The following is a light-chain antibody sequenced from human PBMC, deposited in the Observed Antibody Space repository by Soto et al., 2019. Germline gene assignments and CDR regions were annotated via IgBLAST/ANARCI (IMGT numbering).Light chain of an antibody. V-gene: IGLV2-18*02. Sequence: QSALTQPPSVSGSPGQSVTISCTGTSSDVGIYNRVSWYQQPPGTAPKLIIYEVSNRPPGFPDRFSGSKSGNTASLTISGLQAEDEADYYCSSYTSSRTVVFGGGTKLTVL. J-gene: IGLJ2*01. CDR3: SSYTSSRTVV. CDR2: EVS. CDR1: SSDVGIYNR.